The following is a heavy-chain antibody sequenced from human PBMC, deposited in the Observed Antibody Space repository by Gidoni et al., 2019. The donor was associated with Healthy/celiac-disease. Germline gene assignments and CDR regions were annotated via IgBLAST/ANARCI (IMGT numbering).Heavy chain of an antibody. J-gene: IGHJ6*03. Sequence: QVPLVQSGAEVKKPGASVKVSCKASGYTFTSYDINWVRQATGQGLEWMGWMNPNSGNTGDAQKFQGRVTMTRNTSISTAYMELSSLRSEDTAVYYCARELTGTTPGDYYYYMDVWGKGTTVTVSS. V-gene: IGHV1-8*01. CDR1: GYTFTSYD. D-gene: IGHD4-17*01. CDR2: MNPNSGNT. CDR3: ARELTGTTPGDYYYYMDV.